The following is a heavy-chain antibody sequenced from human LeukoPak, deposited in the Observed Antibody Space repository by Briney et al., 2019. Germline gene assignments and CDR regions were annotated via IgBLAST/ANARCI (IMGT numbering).Heavy chain of an antibody. Sequence: AGGSLRLSCAASGFTFSGYAMSWVRQAPGKGLEWVSAVSGSGAYTYYADSVKGRFTISRDNSKNTLYLQMNSLRAEDTAVYYCAKDYGGNPFDYWGQGTLVTVSS. V-gene: IGHV3-23*01. CDR2: VSGSGAYT. J-gene: IGHJ4*02. CDR3: AKDYGGNPFDY. CDR1: GFTFSGYA. D-gene: IGHD4-23*01.